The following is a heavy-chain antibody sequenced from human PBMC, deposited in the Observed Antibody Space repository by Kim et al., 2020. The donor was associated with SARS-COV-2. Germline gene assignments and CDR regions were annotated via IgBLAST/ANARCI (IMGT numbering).Heavy chain of an antibody. V-gene: IGHV3-21*01. D-gene: IGHD6-13*01. CDR1: GFTFSSYA. CDR2: ISSTSRYI. Sequence: GGSLRLSCAASGFTFSSYAMNWVRQAPGKGLEWVSYISSTSRYIYYADSVKGRFTISRDNAKNSLYLQMNSLRAEDTAVYYCATAASGTGGRLDYWGQGT. CDR3: ATAASGTGGRLDY. J-gene: IGHJ4*02.